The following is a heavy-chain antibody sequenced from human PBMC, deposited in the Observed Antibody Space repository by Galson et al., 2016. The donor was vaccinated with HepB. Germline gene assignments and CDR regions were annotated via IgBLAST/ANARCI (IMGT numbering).Heavy chain of an antibody. J-gene: IGHJ3*01. CDR2: ISRSGNNT. D-gene: IGHD2-21*02. CDR3: AKDGPYCGGDCYDAFDV. V-gene: IGHV3-23*01. Sequence: SLRLSCAASGFTFSIYVMSWVRQAPGKGLEWVSAISRSGNNTYYADSVKGRFIISRDNSKNTLYLQMNSLRGEDTAVYYCAKDGPYCGGDCYDAFDVWGQGTLVTVSS. CDR1: GFTFSIYV.